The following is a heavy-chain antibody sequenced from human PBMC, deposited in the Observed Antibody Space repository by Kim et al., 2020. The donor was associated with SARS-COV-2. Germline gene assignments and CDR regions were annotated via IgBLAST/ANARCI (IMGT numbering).Heavy chain of an antibody. Sequence: SETLSLTCTVSGGSISSSSYYWGWIRQPPGKGLEWIGSIYYSGSTYYNPSLKSRVTISVDTSKNQFSLKLSSVTAADTAVYYCARHPYPVVVTAIDYWGQGTLVTVSS. V-gene: IGHV4-39*01. CDR3: ARHPYPVVVTAIDY. J-gene: IGHJ4*02. CDR2: IYYSGST. D-gene: IGHD2-21*02. CDR1: GGSISSSSYY.